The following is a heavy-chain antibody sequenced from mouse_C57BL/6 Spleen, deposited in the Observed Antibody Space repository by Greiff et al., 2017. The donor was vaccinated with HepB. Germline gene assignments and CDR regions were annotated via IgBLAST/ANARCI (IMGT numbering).Heavy chain of an antibody. D-gene: IGHD1-1*01. CDR1: GYSITSGYY. J-gene: IGHJ3*01. CDR3: ARDGDYYGSFAY. V-gene: IGHV3-6*01. CDR2: ISYDGSN. Sequence: VQLQQSGPGLVKPSQSLSLTCSVTGYSITSGYYWNWIRQFPGNKLEWMGYISYDGSNNYNPSLKNRISITRDTSKNQFFLKLNSVTTEDTATYYCARDGDYYGSFAYWGQGTLVTVSA.